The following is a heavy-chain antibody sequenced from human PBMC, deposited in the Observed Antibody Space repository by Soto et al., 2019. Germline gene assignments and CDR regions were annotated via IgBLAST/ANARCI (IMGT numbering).Heavy chain of an antibody. J-gene: IGHJ4*02. CDR1: GFTVSSSY. Sequence: EVQLVESGGGLVQPGESLRLSCAASGFTVSSSYMTWVRQAPGKGLEWVSVFYNGGSTYYADSVRGRFTISRDNSKNTLYLQMNSLRAEDTAVYYCARGPTYDRSGYYLNDYWGQGTLVTVSS. D-gene: IGHD3-22*01. CDR3: ARGPTYDRSGYYLNDY. V-gene: IGHV3-66*01. CDR2: FYNGGST.